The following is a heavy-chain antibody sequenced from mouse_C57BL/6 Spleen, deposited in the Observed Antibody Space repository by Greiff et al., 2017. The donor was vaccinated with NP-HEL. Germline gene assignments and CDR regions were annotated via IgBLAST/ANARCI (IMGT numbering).Heavy chain of an antibody. J-gene: IGHJ2*01. Sequence: QVQLKQPGAELVKPGASVKLSCKASGYTFTSYWMHWVKQRPGQGLEWIGMIHPNSGSTNYNEKFKSKATLTVDKSSSTAYMQLSSLTSEDSAVYYCALHYYGSSLYYFDYWGQGTTLTVSS. D-gene: IGHD1-1*01. CDR1: GYTFTSYW. V-gene: IGHV1-64*01. CDR3: ALHYYGSSLYYFDY. CDR2: IHPNSGST.